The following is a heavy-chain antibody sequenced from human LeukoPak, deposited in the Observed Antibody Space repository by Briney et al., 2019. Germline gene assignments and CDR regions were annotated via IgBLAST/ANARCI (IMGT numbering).Heavy chain of an antibody. CDR2: IYYSGST. J-gene: IGHJ4*02. V-gene: IGHV4-39*01. CDR1: GGSISSSSYY. D-gene: IGHD3-22*01. Sequence: SETLSLTCTVSGGSISSSSYYWGWIRQPPGKGLEWIGSIYYSGSTYYNPSLKSRVTISVDTSKNQFSLKLSSVTDTDTAVYYCARQDYYDCTGYLFDYWGQGTLVTVSS. CDR3: ARQDYYDCTGYLFDY.